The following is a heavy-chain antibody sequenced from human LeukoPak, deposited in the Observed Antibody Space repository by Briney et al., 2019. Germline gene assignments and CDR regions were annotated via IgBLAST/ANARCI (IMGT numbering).Heavy chain of an antibody. CDR1: GYTFTSYY. D-gene: IGHD3-22*01. CDR2: INPSGGST. Sequence: ASVKVACKASGYTFTSYYMHWVRQAPGQGLEWMGIINPSGGSTSYAQKFQGRVTMTRDTSTSTVYMELSSLRSEDTAVYYCARASSSGNFDYWGQGTLVTVSS. CDR3: ARASSSGNFDY. J-gene: IGHJ4*02. V-gene: IGHV1-46*01.